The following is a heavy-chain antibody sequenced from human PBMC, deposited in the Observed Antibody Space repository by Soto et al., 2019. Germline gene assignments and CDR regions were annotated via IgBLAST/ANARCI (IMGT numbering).Heavy chain of an antibody. D-gene: IGHD3-10*01. CDR2: ISSGDSYI. Sequence: GSLRLSCAASGFTFSNYKVNWVRQAPGKGLEWISAISSGDSYIYYADSVKGRFTISRDNSKSTVSLQMNSLRAEDTAIYYCVKDGERYYSVWDDFDIWGRGTMVTVSS. V-gene: IGHV3-21*04. CDR3: VKDGERYYSVWDDFDI. J-gene: IGHJ3*02. CDR1: GFTFSNYK.